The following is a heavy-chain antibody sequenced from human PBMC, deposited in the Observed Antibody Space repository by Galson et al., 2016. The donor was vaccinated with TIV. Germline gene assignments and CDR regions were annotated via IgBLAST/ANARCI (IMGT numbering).Heavy chain of an antibody. D-gene: IGHD2-15*01. CDR2: INPRNGGT. J-gene: IGHJ4*02. CDR1: GYNFIGYY. Sequence: VKVSCKASGYNFIGYYIHWVRQAPGQGLEWMAVINPRNGGTTYSQKFQDRITVTRDTSASTVFMALSTLTSKDTAVFYCATFSGARGSFDHWGQGTLVPVSS. CDR3: ATFSGARGSFDH. V-gene: IGHV1-46*01.